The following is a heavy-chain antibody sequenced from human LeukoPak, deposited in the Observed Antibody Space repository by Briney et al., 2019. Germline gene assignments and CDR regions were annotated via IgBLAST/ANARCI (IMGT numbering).Heavy chain of an antibody. V-gene: IGHV1-2*02. J-gene: IGHJ6*02. CDR1: GHTLTTYG. CDR2: INPNSGGT. D-gene: IGHD3-10*01. CDR3: ARGWGRFGELLWVFYYYYGMDV. Sequence: ASVKVSCKASGHTLTTYGISWVRQAPGQGLEWMGWINPNSGGTNYAQKFQGRVTMTRDTSISTAHMELSRLRSDDTAVYYCARGWGRFGELLWVFYYYYGMDVWGQGTTVTVSS.